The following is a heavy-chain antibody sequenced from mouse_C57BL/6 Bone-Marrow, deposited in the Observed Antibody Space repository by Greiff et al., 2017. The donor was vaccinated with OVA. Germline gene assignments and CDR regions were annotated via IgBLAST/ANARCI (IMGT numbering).Heavy chain of an antibody. J-gene: IGHJ3*01. Sequence: VQLQQPGAELVRPGTSVKVSCKASGYAFTNYLIEWVKQRPGQGLEWIGVINPGSGGTNYNEKFKGKATLTADKSSSTAYMQLSSLTSGDSAVYFGARGGDGYPAFACWGRGTLVTVSA. D-gene: IGHD2-3*01. V-gene: IGHV1-54*01. CDR3: ARGGDGYPAFAC. CDR2: INPGSGGT. CDR1: GYAFTNYL.